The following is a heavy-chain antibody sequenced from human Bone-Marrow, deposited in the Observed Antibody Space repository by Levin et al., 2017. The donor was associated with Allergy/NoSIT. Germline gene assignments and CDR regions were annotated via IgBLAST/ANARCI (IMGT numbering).Heavy chain of an antibody. CDR3: ARDEPGSYRLFDY. V-gene: IGHV3-74*01. D-gene: IGHD1-26*01. Sequence: GESLKISCAASGFTFSSYWMHWVRQAPGKGLVWVSRINSDGSSTSYADSVKGRFTISRDNAKNTLYLQMNSLRAEDTAVYYCARDEPGSYRLFDYWGQGTLVTVSS. CDR2: INSDGSST. CDR1: GFTFSSYW. J-gene: IGHJ4*02.